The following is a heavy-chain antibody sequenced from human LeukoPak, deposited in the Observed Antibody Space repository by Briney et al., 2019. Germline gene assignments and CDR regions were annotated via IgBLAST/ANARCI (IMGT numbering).Heavy chain of an antibody. D-gene: IGHD3-9*01. V-gene: IGHV4-31*03. J-gene: IGHJ5*02. CDR2: IYYRGST. CDR3: ARVPRGNYDILTGYYGGAANWFDP. CDR1: GGSISSGGYY. Sequence: SQTLSLTCTVSGGSISSGGYYWSWIRQHPGKGLEWIGYIYYRGSTYFNPSLKSRVTISVDTSKNQFSLKLSSVTAADTAVYYCARVPRGNYDILTGYYGGAANWFDPWGQGTLVTVSS.